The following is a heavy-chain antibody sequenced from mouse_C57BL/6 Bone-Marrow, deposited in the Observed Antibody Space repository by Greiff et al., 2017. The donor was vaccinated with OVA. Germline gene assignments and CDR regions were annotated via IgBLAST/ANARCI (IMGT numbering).Heavy chain of an antibody. CDR2: INPGSGGT. J-gene: IGHJ3*01. D-gene: IGHD5-5*01. CDR3: ARDYPLAY. CDR1: GYAFTNYL. Sequence: VVRPGTSVKVSCKASGYAFTNYLIEWVKQRPGQGLEWIGVINPGSGGTNYNEKFKGKATLTADKSSSTAYMQLSSLTSEDSAVYFCARDYPLAYWGQGTLVTVSA. V-gene: IGHV1-54*01.